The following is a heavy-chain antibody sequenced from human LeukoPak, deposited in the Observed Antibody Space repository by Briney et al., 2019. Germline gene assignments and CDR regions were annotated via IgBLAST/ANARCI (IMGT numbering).Heavy chain of an antibody. J-gene: IGHJ4*02. V-gene: IGHV3-64*01. Sequence: GGSLRLSCAASGFTFSSYAMHWVRQAPGKGLEYVSAISSNGGSTCYANSVMGRFTISRDNSKNTLYLQMGSLRAEDMAVYYCARGATVWGQGTLVTVSS. CDR3: ARGATV. D-gene: IGHD1-26*01. CDR2: ISSNGGST. CDR1: GFTFSSYA.